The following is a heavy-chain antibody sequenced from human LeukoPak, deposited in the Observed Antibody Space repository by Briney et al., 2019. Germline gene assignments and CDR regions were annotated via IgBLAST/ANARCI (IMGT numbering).Heavy chain of an antibody. CDR1: GGSISSGSYY. V-gene: IGHV4-61*02. D-gene: IGHD3-3*01. CDR2: IYTSGST. Sequence: KPSQTLSLTCTVSGGSISSGSYYWSWIRQPAGKGLEWIGRIYTSGSTNYNPSLKSRVTISVDTSKNQFSLKLSSVTAADTAVYYCARTGRDLRFLEWFPLKYDWGQGTLVTVSS. J-gene: IGHJ4*02. CDR3: ARTGRDLRFLEWFPLKYD.